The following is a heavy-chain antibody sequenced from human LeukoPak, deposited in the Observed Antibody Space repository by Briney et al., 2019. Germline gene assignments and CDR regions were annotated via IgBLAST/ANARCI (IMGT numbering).Heavy chain of an antibody. J-gene: IGHJ4*02. V-gene: IGHV3-23*01. D-gene: IGHD3-10*01. CDR3: AKVRGYYYGSGSYDY. CDR2: ISGGGGNT. CDR1: GFSFSSHA. Sequence: GGSLRLSCAGSGFSFSSHAMSWVRQAPGKGLEWVSVISGGGGNTHYTDSVKGRFTISRDNSKNTLYLQMNSLRAEDTAVYYCAKVRGYYYGSGSYDYWGQGTLVTVSS.